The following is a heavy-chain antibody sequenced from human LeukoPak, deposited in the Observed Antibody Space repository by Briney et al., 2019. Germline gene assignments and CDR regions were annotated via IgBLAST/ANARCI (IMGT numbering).Heavy chain of an antibody. V-gene: IGHV1-69*01. CDR2: ITPIFGTA. CDR3: ARGWLAETTVVTPYNY. Sequence: EASVKVSCTASGGTFSSYAISWVRQAPGQGLEWMGGITPIFGTANYAQKFQGRVTITAVESMSTAYMELSSLRSEDTAVYYCARGWLAETTVVTPYNYWGQGTLVTVSS. D-gene: IGHD4-23*01. J-gene: IGHJ4*02. CDR1: GGTFSSYA.